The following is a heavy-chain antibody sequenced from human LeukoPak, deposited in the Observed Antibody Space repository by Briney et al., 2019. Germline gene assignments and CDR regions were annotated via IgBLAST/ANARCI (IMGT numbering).Heavy chain of an antibody. CDR2: MRSDGSHE. V-gene: IGHV3-30*02. CDR1: GFTFSSNG. D-gene: IGHD3-10*01. J-gene: IGHJ4*02. CDR3: AKAFGSGSYIIDH. Sequence: GGSLRLSCATSGFTFSSNGVHWARPAPGKGLGWVAFMRSDGSHEEYAESVKGRFAISRDNFKNTVHLQMNSLRFEDTAVYYCAKAFGSGSYIIDHWGRGTLVTVSS.